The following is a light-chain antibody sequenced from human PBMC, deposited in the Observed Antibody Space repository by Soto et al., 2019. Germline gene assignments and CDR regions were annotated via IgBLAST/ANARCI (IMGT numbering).Light chain of an antibody. J-gene: IGLJ2*01. Sequence: QSALTPPASVSGSPGQSITISCTATSSDVGAYNYVSWYQQYPGKAPKLMIYEVINRPSGVSNRFSGSKSGNTASLIISGLQAEDEADYYCSSYTSSSTLVFGGGTKLTVL. CDR3: SSYTSSSTLV. CDR2: EVI. CDR1: SSDVGAYNY. V-gene: IGLV2-14*01.